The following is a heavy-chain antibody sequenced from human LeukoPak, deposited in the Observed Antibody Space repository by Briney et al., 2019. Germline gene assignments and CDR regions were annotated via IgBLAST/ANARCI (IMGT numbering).Heavy chain of an antibody. Sequence: ASVKVSCKASGYTFTSYYMHWVRQAPGQGLEWMGLINPTGGSTGYAQKFQGRVTMTRDTSISTAYMELSRLRSDDTAVYYCARDDDSGAFDIWGQGTMVTVSS. J-gene: IGHJ3*02. D-gene: IGHD1-26*01. CDR3: ARDDDSGAFDI. CDR2: INPTGGST. CDR1: GYTFTSYY. V-gene: IGHV1-46*01.